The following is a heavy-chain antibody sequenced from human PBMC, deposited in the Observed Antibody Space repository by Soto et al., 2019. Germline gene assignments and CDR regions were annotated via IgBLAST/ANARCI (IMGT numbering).Heavy chain of an antibody. V-gene: IGHV3-33*01. Sequence: QVQLVESGGGVVQPGRSLRLSCAASGFTFSNYGMHWVRQAPGKGLEWVAVILNDGSNRYHADSVKDRFTISRDNSKNMLYLQMTSLRAEDPAVYYCARDDEYSGNGMDGWGQGTTVTVS. J-gene: IGHJ6*02. CDR2: ILNDGSNR. CDR3: ARDDEYSGNGMDG. D-gene: IGHD3-10*01. CDR1: GFTFSNYG.